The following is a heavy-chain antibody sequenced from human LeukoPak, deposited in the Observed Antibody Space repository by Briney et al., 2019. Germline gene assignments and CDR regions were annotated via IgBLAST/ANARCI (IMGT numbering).Heavy chain of an antibody. D-gene: IGHD2-15*01. CDR1: GGSISSGTYY. Sequence: SETLSLTCTVSGGSISSGTYYWSWIRQPAGKGLEWIGHIYASGSTDYSPSLKSRVTISLDTSKNQFSLKMNSVFAADTALYYCAGVRCGTTTCYFNWFDPWGQGTLVTVSS. J-gene: IGHJ5*02. V-gene: IGHV4-61*09. CDR3: AGVRCGTTTCYFNWFDP. CDR2: IYASGST.